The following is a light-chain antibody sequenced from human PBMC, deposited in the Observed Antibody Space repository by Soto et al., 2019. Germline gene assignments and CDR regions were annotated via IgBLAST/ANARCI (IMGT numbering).Light chain of an antibody. V-gene: IGLV7-46*01. CDR3: LLYYSGARV. J-gene: IGLJ2*01. Sequence: QSVVTQEPSLTVSPGGTVTLTCGSSTGTLTSGHFPYWFQQKPGQAPRALIFDTSNRHSWTPARFSGSLLGGKAALTLSGAQPDDEADYYCLLYYSGARVFGGGTKLTVL. CDR2: DTS. CDR1: TGTLTSGHF.